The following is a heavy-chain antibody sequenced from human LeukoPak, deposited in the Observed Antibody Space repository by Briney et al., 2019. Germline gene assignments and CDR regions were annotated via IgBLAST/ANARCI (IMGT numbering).Heavy chain of an antibody. D-gene: IGHD2-2*01. Sequence: GGSLRLSCAASGFTFSSYEMSWVRQAPGKGLEWVSYISSSGSTIYYADSVKGRFTISRDNAKNSLYLQMNSLRAEDTAVYYCARVGDCSSTSCYFYFDYWGQGTLVTVSS. V-gene: IGHV3-48*03. CDR2: ISSSGSTI. CDR1: GFTFSSYE. J-gene: IGHJ4*02. CDR3: ARVGDCSSTSCYFYFDY.